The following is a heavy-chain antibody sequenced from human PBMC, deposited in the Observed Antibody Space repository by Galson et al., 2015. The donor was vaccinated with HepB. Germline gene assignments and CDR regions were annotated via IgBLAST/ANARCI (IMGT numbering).Heavy chain of an antibody. V-gene: IGHV3-11*01. CDR2: ITSSGTTI. Sequence: SLRLSCAASGFTFSDYYMSWIRQAPGKGLEWVSYITSSGTTIYYAGSVEGRFTISRDNAKNSLYLQMNSLRAEDTAVYYCARCILGATTPIFDYWGQGTLVTVSS. D-gene: IGHD1-26*01. CDR1: GFTFSDYY. J-gene: IGHJ4*02. CDR3: ARCILGATTPIFDY.